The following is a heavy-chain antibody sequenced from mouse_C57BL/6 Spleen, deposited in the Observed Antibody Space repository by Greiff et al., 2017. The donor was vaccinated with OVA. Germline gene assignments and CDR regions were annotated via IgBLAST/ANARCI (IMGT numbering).Heavy chain of an antibody. CDR1: GYTFTSYW. CDR2: IDPSDSYT. CDR3: ARSTGFAY. J-gene: IGHJ3*01. D-gene: IGHD2-1*01. Sequence: QVQLQQPGAELVMPGASVKLSCKASGYTFTSYWMHWVKQRPGQGLEWIGEIDPSDSYTNYNQKFKGKSALTVDKSSSTAYMQLSSLTSEDSAVYYCARSTGFAYWGQGTLVTVSA. V-gene: IGHV1-69*01.